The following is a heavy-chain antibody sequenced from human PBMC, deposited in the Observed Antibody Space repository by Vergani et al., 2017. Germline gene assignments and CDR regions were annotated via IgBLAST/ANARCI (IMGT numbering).Heavy chain of an antibody. V-gene: IGHV1-24*01. Sequence: QAQLVQSGAEVKKPGASVKVSCKASGYTFTGYYMHWVRQAPGQGLEWLGGFDPEDGETIYAQKFQGRVTMTEDTSTDTAYMELSSLRSEDTAVYYCATAKAAAYNWFDPWGQGTLVTVSS. CDR2: FDPEDGET. CDR3: ATAKAAAYNWFDP. CDR1: GYTFTGYY. D-gene: IGHD6-13*01. J-gene: IGHJ5*02.